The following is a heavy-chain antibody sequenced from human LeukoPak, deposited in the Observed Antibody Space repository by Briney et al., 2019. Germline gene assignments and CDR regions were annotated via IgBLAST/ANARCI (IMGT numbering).Heavy chain of an antibody. J-gene: IGHJ2*01. V-gene: IGHV3-30-3*01. Sequence: GGSLRLSCAASGFSFSSYPMHWVRQAPGKGLEWEAVISYDGGNKYYADSVKGRFTISRDNSKNTLYLQMNSLRAEDTAVYYCARDGVESMIVVDWYFDLCGRGTLVTVSS. CDR3: ARDGVESMIVVDWYFDL. D-gene: IGHD3-22*01. CDR1: GFSFSSYP. CDR2: ISYDGGNK.